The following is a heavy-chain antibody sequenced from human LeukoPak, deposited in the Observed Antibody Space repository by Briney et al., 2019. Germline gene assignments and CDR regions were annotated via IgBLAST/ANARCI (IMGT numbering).Heavy chain of an antibody. D-gene: IGHD6-19*01. CDR3: ARLRSGWYSSLDY. CDR1: GFSFSSYG. Sequence: GGSLRLSCAASGFSFSSYGMHWVRQAPGRGLEWVAVIWYDGSNKYYGDSVKGRFTISRDNSKTTLYLQMNSLRAEDTAVYYCARLRSGWYSSLDYWGQGTLVTVSS. CDR2: IWYDGSNK. J-gene: IGHJ4*02. V-gene: IGHV3-33*01.